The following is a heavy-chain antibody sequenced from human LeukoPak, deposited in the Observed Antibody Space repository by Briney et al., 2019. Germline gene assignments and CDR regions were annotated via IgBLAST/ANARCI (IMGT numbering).Heavy chain of an antibody. CDR2: IYYSGST. V-gene: IGHV4-59*08. D-gene: IGHD3/OR15-3a*01. J-gene: IGHJ4*02. CDR3: ARQTGSGLFILP. Sequence: SETLSLTCTVSGGSISSYYWSWIRQPPGKGLEWIGYIYYSGSTYYNPSLRSRVTISVDTSKNQFSLKLTSVTAADTSVYYCARQTGSGLFILPGGQGTLVTVSS. CDR1: GGSISSYY.